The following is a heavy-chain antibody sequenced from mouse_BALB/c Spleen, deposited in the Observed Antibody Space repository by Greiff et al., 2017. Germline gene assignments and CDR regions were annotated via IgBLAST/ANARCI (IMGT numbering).Heavy chain of an antibody. J-gene: IGHJ1*01. CDR2: INPYNDGT. CDR3: ARSNWDGYWYFDV. Sequence: VQLKESGPELVKPGASVKMSCKASGYTFTSYVMHWVKQKPGQGLEWIGYINPYNDGTKYNEKFKGKATLTSDKSSSTAYMELSSLTSEDSAVYYCARSNWDGYWYFDVWGAGTTVTVSS. V-gene: IGHV1-14*01. D-gene: IGHD4-1*01. CDR1: GYTFTSYV.